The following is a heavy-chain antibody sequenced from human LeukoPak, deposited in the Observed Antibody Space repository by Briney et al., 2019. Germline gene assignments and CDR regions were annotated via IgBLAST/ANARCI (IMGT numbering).Heavy chain of an antibody. Sequence: GGSLRLSCAASGFTFSNFWMSWVRQAPGKGLEWVANIKQDASEKYYLDSVKGRFTISRDNAKKSLYLQMNSLRAEDTAVDYCARDPWYYYDRSGYPLDNWGQGTLVTVSP. D-gene: IGHD3-22*01. CDR3: ARDPWYYYDRSGYPLDN. CDR2: IKQDASEK. CDR1: GFTFSNFW. J-gene: IGHJ4*02. V-gene: IGHV3-7*04.